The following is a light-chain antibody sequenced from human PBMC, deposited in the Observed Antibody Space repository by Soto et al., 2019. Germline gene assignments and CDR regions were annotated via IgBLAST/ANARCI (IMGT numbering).Light chain of an antibody. V-gene: IGLV2-18*02. CDR3: SSYTSRSRYV. J-gene: IGLJ1*01. Sequence: QSVLTQPPSVSGSPGQSVTISCTGTSSDVGKYDRVSWYQQPPGTAPKLIIYEVTNRPSGVPARFSGSKSGNTASLTISGFQAEDEADYYCSSYTSRSRYVFGTGTKVTVL. CDR2: EVT. CDR1: SSDVGKYDR.